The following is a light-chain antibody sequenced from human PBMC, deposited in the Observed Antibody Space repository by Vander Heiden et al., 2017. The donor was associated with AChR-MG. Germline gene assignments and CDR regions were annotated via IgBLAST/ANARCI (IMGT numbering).Light chain of an antibody. CDR3: AAWDDSLNGVI. J-gene: IGLJ2*01. Sequence: QSALTQPPSASGTPGQRVTISCSGSRSNIGSKTVNWYRQLPGTAPKLLIYNTSHRPSGVPDRFSASKSGTSASLAISGLHSEDEAYYYCAAWDDSLNGVIFGGGTKL. CDR1: RSNIGSKT. V-gene: IGLV1-44*01. CDR2: NTS.